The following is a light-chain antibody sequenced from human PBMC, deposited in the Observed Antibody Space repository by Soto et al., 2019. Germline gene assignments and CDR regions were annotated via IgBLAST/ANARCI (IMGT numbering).Light chain of an antibody. CDR3: QQYGSSLLT. V-gene: IGKV3D-20*01. Sequence: IVLTQSPATLSLSPGERATLSCGASQSVTNSYLAWYQQKPGLAPRLLIYDASSRATGIPDRFNGSGSGTDFTLTISRLEPEDFAVYYCQQYGSSLLTFGPGTKVDIK. J-gene: IGKJ3*01. CDR2: DAS. CDR1: QSVTNSY.